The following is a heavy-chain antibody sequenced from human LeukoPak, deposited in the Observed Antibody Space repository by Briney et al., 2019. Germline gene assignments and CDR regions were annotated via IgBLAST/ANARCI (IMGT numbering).Heavy chain of an antibody. V-gene: IGHV1-8*01. J-gene: IGHJ6*03. CDR3: ARAGVCSSTSCYTPYYYYYMDV. Sequence: ASVKVSCKASGYTFTSYDMNWVRQATGQGLEWMGWMNPNSGNTGYAQKFQGRVTMTRNTSISTAYMELSSLRSEDTAVYYCARAGVCSSTSCYTPYYYYYMDVWAKGPRSPSP. CDR2: MNPNSGNT. CDR1: GYTFTSYD. D-gene: IGHD2-2*02.